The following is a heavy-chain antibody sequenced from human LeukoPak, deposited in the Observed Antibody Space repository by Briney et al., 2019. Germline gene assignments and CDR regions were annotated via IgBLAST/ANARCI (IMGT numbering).Heavy chain of an antibody. D-gene: IGHD6-13*01. CDR3: ARGGLIAALYYFDY. Sequence: ASVKVSCKASGYTFTGYYMHWVRQAPGQGLEWMGWISAYNGNTNYAQKLQGRVTMTTDTSTSTAYMELRSLRSDDTAVYYCARGGLIAALYYFDYWGQGTLVTVSS. CDR1: GYTFTGYY. V-gene: IGHV1-18*04. J-gene: IGHJ4*02. CDR2: ISAYNGNT.